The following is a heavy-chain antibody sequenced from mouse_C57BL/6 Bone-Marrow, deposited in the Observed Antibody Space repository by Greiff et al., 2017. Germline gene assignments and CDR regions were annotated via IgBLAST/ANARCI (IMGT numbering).Heavy chain of an antibody. Sequence: VQLQQSGAELARPGASVKLSCKASGYTFTSSGISWVKQRTGQGLEWIGAIYPRSGNTYYNEKFKGKDTLTADKSSSTAYMELRSLTSEDSAVEFCARQRRLRPLAYWGQGTLVTVSA. D-gene: IGHD3-2*02. V-gene: IGHV1-81*01. J-gene: IGHJ3*01. CDR2: IYPRSGNT. CDR3: ARQRRLRPLAY. CDR1: GYTFTSSG.